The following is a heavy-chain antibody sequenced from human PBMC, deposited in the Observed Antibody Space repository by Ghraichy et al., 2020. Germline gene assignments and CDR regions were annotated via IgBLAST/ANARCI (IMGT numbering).Heavy chain of an antibody. D-gene: IGHD3-3*01. CDR1: DYSISSDYY. V-gene: IGHV4-38-2*02. CDR2: IYHSGST. Sequence: SETLSLTCTVSDYSISSDYYWGWIRQPPGKGLEWIGSIYHSGSTFYNPSLRSRVTISLDTSKNQFSLKLSSVTAADTAVYFCARTPRSFFGVVRPTGYNFDYWGQGTLVTVSS. CDR3: ARTPRSFFGVVRPTGYNFDY. J-gene: IGHJ4*02.